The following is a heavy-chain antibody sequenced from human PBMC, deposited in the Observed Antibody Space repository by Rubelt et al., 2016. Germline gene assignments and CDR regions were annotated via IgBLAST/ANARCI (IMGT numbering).Heavy chain of an antibody. CDR1: GFTVSSNY. V-gene: IGHV3-66*01. D-gene: IGHD5-12*01. J-gene: IGHJ4*02. CDR2: IYSGGAT. Sequence: EVQLVESGGDLVQPGGSLRLSCAASGFTVSSNYMSCVRQAPGKGLEWVSLIYSGGATYYADSVKRSFHISRDNSENTLYIQMNNLGAEDTAVYYCARSAYSGYAHHDYWGQGTLVTVSS. CDR3: ARSAYSGYAHHDY.